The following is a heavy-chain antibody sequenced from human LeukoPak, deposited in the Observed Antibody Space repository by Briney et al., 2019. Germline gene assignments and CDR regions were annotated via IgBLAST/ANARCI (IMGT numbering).Heavy chain of an antibody. CDR2: ISSSSSYI. CDR1: GFIFSYYT. J-gene: IGHJ6*03. V-gene: IGHV3-21*01. D-gene: IGHD2-2*01. CDR3: ARVFCSSTSCYSPYMDV. Sequence: PGGSLRLSCAASGFIFSYYTMNWVRQAPGKGLEWVSSISSSSSYIYYADSVKGRSTISRDNAKNSLYLQMNSLRAEDTAVYYCARVFCSSTSCYSPYMDVWGKGTTVTVSS.